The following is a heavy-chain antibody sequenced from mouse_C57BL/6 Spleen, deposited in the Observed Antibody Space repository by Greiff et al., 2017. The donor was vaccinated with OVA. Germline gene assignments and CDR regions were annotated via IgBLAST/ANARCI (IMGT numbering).Heavy chain of an antibody. CDR1: GYTFTSYW. CDR2: IDPSDSYT. V-gene: IGHV1-50*01. CDR3: ARSGYFDV. J-gene: IGHJ1*03. Sequence: VQLQQPGAELVKPGASVKLSCKASGYTFTSYWMQWVKQRPGQGLEWIGEIDPSDSYTNYNQKFKGKATLTVDTSSSTAYMQLSSLTSEDSAVYYCARSGYFDVWGTGTTVTVSS.